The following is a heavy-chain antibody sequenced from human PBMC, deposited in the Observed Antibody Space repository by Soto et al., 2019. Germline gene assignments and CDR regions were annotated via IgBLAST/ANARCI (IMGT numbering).Heavy chain of an antibody. CDR3: ARRRNAFPMRD. J-gene: IGHJ4*02. V-gene: IGHV4-39*01. CDR1: GGSISSDICY. Sequence: QLQLQESGPGLVRPSETLSLTCTVSGGSISSDICYWGWIRQPPGKGLEWIGSIYYSGSTYYNPSLKSRVTISVDTSKNQFSLKLSSVTAADTAVYYCARRRNAFPMRDWGQGTLVTVSS. D-gene: IGHD2-2*01. CDR2: IYYSGST.